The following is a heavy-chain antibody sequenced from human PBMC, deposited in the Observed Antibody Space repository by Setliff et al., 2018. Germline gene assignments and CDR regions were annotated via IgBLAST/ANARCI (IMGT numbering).Heavy chain of an antibody. J-gene: IGHJ4*02. CDR2: IGASGDRT. Sequence: GGSLRLSCAASGFTFSDFAMTWVRQAPGKGLEWVSSIGASGDRTYYADSVKGRFTISRDNSENTLHLQMNGLRVEDTAIYYCAKDRYSQSYDADYFDYWGQGTLVTVSS. V-gene: IGHV3-23*01. CDR1: GFTFSDFA. D-gene: IGHD1-26*01. CDR3: AKDRYSQSYDADYFDY.